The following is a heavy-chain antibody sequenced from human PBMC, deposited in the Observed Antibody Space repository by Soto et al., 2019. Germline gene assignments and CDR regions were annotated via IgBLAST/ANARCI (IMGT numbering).Heavy chain of an antibody. J-gene: IGHJ4*02. CDR1: GYTFSRHG. CDR2: SGNT. D-gene: IGHD3-3*01. Sequence: QVQLVQSGAEVKKPGASVTVSCKASGYTFSRHGISWVRQAPGQGLEWMAWSGNTNYAQKFQGRLTLTTNPSTRTAYMELRSLRSDDTAVYYCGRWADDFSSGYYYEYWGQGTLVTVSS. CDR3: GRWADDFSSGYYYEY. V-gene: IGHV1-18*04.